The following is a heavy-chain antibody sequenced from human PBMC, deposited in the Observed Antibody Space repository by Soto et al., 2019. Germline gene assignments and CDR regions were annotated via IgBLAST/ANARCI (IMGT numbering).Heavy chain of an antibody. CDR2: ISGSGGST. D-gene: IGHD6-19*01. Sequence: XXSLRLSFAVSGFTFSSYAMRWVRQAPGKGLEWVSGISGSGGSTYSADSVKGRFTISRDNSRNTLFLQMNSLRTEDTAVYYCAKDRKSGSGWYWDYWGQGTLVTVSS. CDR3: AKDRKSGSGWYWDY. J-gene: IGHJ4*02. CDR1: GFTFSSYA. V-gene: IGHV3-23*01.